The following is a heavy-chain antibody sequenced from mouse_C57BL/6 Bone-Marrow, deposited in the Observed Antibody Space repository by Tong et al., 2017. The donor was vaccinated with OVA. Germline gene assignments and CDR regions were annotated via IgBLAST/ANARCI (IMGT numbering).Heavy chain of an antibody. CDR2: IYPGNSDT. CDR3: TIFITTVVVYFDY. D-gene: IGHD1-1*01. CDR1: GYTFTSYW. V-gene: IGHV1-5*01. J-gene: IGHJ2*01. Sequence: EVQLQQSGTVLARPGASVKMSCKASGYTFTSYWMHWVKQRPGQGLEWIGAIYPGNSDTSYNQKFKGKAKLTAVTSTSTAYMELSSLTNEDSAVYYCTIFITTVVVYFDYWGQGTTLTVSS.